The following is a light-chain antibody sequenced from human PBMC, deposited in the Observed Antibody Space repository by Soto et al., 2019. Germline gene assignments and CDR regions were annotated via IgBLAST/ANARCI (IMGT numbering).Light chain of an antibody. J-gene: IGLJ1*01. V-gene: IGLV2-14*03. CDR2: DVT. CDR1: SSDVGCYNY. CDR3: SSYTTSNTRQIV. Sequence: QSVLTQPASVSGXPGQSITISCTGKSSDVGCYNYVSWYQHHPGKAPKLIIYDVTNRPSGVSNPFSGSKSGNTASLTISGLQPEDEADYYCSSYTTSNTRQIVFGTGTKVTVL.